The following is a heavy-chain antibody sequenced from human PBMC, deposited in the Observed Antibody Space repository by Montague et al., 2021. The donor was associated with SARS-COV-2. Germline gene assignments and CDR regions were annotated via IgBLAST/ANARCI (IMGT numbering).Heavy chain of an antibody. Sequence: CAISEDSVSSNSATWNWVRQSPSRGLEWLGRTYYRFKWYNDYAVSVRGRVTINPDTSKNQFSLQLNSVTPEDTAIYYCTSGREGNYNVMDVWGQGTTVTVSS. V-gene: IGHV6-1*01. D-gene: IGHD1-1*01. CDR3: TSGREGNYNVMDV. CDR2: TYYRFKWYN. CDR1: EDSVSSNSAT. J-gene: IGHJ6*02.